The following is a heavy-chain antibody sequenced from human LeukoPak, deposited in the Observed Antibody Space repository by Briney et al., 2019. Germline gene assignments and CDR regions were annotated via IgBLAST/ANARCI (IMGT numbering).Heavy chain of an antibody. CDR3: ARRSPEYNYDY. D-gene: IGHD6-6*01. CDR1: GFTFXGFA. J-gene: IGHJ4*02. Sequence: SLRLSXAXXGFTFXGFAMRWVRQAPGKGLEWVSSISGSGRDTYYADSVKGRFTISRDNSKNTLYLQMNSLTAEDTALYYCARRSPEYNYDYWGQGTLVTVSS. V-gene: IGHV3-23*01. CDR2: ISGSGRDT.